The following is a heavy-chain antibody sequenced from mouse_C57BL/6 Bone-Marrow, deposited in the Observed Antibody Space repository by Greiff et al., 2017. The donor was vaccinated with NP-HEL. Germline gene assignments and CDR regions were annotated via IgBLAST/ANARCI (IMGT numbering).Heavy chain of an antibody. CDR1: GYTFTSYW. CDR3: KNNYGYFWFAY. D-gene: IGHD2-2*01. Sequence: QVQLKQPGAELVKPGASVKVSCKASGYTFTSYWMHWVKQRPGQGLEWIGRIHPSDSDTNYNQKFKGKATLTVDKSSSTAYMQLSSLTSEDSAVYYCKNNYGYFWFAYWGQGTLVTVSA. V-gene: IGHV1-74*01. CDR2: IHPSDSDT. J-gene: IGHJ3*01.